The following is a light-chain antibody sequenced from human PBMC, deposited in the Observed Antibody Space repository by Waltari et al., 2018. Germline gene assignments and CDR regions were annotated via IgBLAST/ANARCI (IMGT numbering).Light chain of an antibody. CDR3: QSSDSSGSYVL. CDR1: TLPKEY. Sequence: SYGLTQAPSVSVSPGQTARITCSGDTLPKEYAYWYQQKPGQAPVLVIYKDSARHAGSLERFSGSRAGTTVALTINGVQAEDEAEYYCQSSDSSGSYVLFGGGTKLTVL. J-gene: IGLJ3*02. V-gene: IGLV3-25*03. CDR2: KDS.